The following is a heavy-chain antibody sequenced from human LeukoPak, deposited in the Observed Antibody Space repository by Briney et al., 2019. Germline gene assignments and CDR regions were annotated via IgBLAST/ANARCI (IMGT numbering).Heavy chain of an antibody. J-gene: IGHJ6*02. CDR3: ARGQSSYYAMDV. CDR2: THYRSKWYN. CDR1: GHSVSTNGAA. V-gene: IGHV6-1*01. Sequence: SQTLSLTCAISGHSVSTNGAAWNWIRQSPSRGLEWLGRTHYRSKWYNDYAVSVKSRITINPDTSKNQFSLQLTSVTPEDTAVYYCARGQSSYYAMDVWGQGTTVTVSS.